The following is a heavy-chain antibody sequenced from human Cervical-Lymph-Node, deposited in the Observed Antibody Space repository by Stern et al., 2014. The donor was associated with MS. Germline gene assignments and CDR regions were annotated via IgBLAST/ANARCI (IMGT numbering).Heavy chain of an antibody. Sequence: QLVESAPEVKKPGTSVKVSCKASGFTFTGSAVQWVRQSRGQRLEAIGSLVGGSANTDYAQKFQERVTFTRDMSTSTAYMEVSSLRSEDTAVYYCAADSTYYQDTSGYYHFDSWGQGTLVTVSS. CDR2: LVGGSANT. D-gene: IGHD3-22*01. CDR1: GFTFTGSA. CDR3: AADSTYYQDTSGYYHFDS. V-gene: IGHV1-58*01. J-gene: IGHJ4*02.